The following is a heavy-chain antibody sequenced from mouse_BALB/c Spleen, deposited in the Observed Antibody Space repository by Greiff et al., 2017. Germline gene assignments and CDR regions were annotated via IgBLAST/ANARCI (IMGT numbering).Heavy chain of an antibody. Sequence: VQLQQSGGGLVQPGGSRKLSCAASGFTFSSFGMHWVRQAPEKGLEWVAYISSGSSTIYYADTVKGRFTISRDNPKNTLFLQMTSLRSEDTAMYYCAREDYYYGSPRYWGQGTSVTVSS. CDR1: GFTFSSFG. D-gene: IGHD1-1*01. CDR2: ISSGSSTI. V-gene: IGHV5-17*02. J-gene: IGHJ4*01. CDR3: AREDYYYGSPRY.